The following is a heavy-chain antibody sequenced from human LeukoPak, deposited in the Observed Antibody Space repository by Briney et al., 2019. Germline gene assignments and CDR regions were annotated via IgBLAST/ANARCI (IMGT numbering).Heavy chain of an antibody. V-gene: IGHV1-69*05. CDR2: IIPIFGTA. J-gene: IGHJ5*02. D-gene: IGHD1-7*01. CDR1: GGTFSSYA. CDR3: ARGLTGTAFDP. Sequence: GASVTVSCKASGGTFSSYAISGVRQAAGRGLEGMGGIIPIFGTANYAQKFQGRVTITTDESTSTAYMELSSLRSEDTAVYYCARGLTGTAFDPWGQGTLVTVSS.